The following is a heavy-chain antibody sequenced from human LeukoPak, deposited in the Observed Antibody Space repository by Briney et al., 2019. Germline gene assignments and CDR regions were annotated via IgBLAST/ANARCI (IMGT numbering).Heavy chain of an antibody. V-gene: IGHV3-21*01. J-gene: IGHJ4*02. CDR2: ISSSSSYI. D-gene: IGHD3-10*01. CDR3: AREDITMVRGVTNDY. Sequence: SGGSLRLSCAASGFTFSSYSMNWVRQAPGKGLEWVSSISSSSSYIYYADSVKGRFTISRDNAKNSLYLRMNSLRAEDTAVYYCAREDITMVRGVTNDYWGQGTLVTVSS. CDR1: GFTFSSYS.